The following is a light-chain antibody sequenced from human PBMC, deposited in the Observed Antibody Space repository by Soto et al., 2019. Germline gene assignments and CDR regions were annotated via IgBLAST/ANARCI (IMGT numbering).Light chain of an antibody. V-gene: IGKV3-15*01. CDR3: QQYNNWPKM. CDR1: QSGGGC. CDR2: GAS. Sequence: TQSPATLSVPRGGTAARACWASQSGGGCLAWYQQKPGHAPRLLIYGASTRATGLPARFSGSGSGTEFTLTISSLQAEDFAVYYCQQYNNWPKMLGQGTKVDIK. J-gene: IGKJ1*01.